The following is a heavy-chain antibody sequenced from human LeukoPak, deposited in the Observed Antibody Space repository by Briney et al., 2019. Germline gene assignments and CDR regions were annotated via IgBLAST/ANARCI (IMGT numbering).Heavy chain of an antibody. D-gene: IGHD2-2*01. CDR3: ARHFLVVPAAMNAFDI. CDR1: GYSFTSYL. Sequence: GESLKISCKGSGYSFTSYLIGWVRQMPGKGLEWMGIIYPGDSDTRYSPSFQGQVTISADKSISTAYLQWSSLKASDTAMYYCARHFLVVPAAMNAFDIWGQGTMVTVSS. CDR2: IYPGDSDT. J-gene: IGHJ3*02. V-gene: IGHV5-51*01.